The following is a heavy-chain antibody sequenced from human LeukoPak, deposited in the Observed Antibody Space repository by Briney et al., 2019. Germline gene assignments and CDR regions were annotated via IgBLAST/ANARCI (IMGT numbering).Heavy chain of an antibody. CDR2: IKEDGSEK. V-gene: IGHV3-7*01. J-gene: IGHJ6*04. D-gene: IGHD3-10*01. CDR1: GFTFSSYW. Sequence: PGGSLRLSRAASGFTFSSYWMSWVRQAPGKGLEWVASIKEDGSEKYNLESLKGRFTISRDNAKNSLYPQMNTLRVEDTAVYYCARDRFGGMDVWGKGTTVTVSP. CDR3: ARDRFGGMDV.